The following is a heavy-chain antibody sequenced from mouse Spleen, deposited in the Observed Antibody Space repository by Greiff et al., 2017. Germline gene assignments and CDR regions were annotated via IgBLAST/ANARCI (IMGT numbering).Heavy chain of an antibody. CDR2: ISNGGGST. J-gene: IGHJ3*01. V-gene: IGHV5-12*02. CDR3: ARRVLDVGDGFAY. CDR1: GFTFSDYY. Sequence: EVHLVESGGGLVQPGGSLKLSCATSGFTFSDYYMYWVRQTPEKRLEWVAYISNGGGSTYYPDTVKGRFTISRDNAKNTLYLQMSRLKSEDTAMYYCARRVLDVGDGFAYWGQGTLVTVSA.